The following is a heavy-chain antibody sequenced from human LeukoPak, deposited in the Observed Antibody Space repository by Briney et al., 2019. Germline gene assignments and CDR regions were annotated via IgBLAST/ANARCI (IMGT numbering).Heavy chain of an antibody. V-gene: IGHV4-34*01. CDR2: INHSGST. CDR1: GGSFSGYY. CDR3: ASSTTGTKHRLSYLRLNY. Sequence: SETLSLTCAVYGGSFSGYYWSWIRQPPGKGLEWIGEINHSGSTNYNPSLKSLVTISVDTSKNQFSLKLSSVTAADTAVYYCASSTTGTKHRLSYLRLNYWGQGTLVTVSS. J-gene: IGHJ4*02. D-gene: IGHD1-7*01.